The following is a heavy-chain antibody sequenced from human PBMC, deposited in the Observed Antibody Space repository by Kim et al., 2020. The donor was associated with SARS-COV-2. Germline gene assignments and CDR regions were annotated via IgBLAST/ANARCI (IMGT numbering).Heavy chain of an antibody. CDR3: ARSPGFYVFDY. CDR2: VAHRGIT. Sequence: SETLSLTCTVHGGSLTSLFWNWVRQSPGEGLQWIGEVAHRGITKYNPSLKGRVTMTMDTSNNQFSLKLSSVTAADTAFYFCARSPGFYVFDYWGQGTLVTVSS. CDR1: GGSLTSLF. D-gene: IGHD2-2*01. J-gene: IGHJ4*02. V-gene: IGHV4-34*01.